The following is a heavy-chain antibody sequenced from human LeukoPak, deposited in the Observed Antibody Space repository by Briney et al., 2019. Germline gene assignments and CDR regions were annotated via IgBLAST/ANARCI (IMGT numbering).Heavy chain of an antibody. Sequence: GESLKISCKGSGYSFTSYWIGWVRQMPGKGLGWMGIIYPGDSATRYSPSFQGQVTISADKSISTAYLQWSSLKDSDTAMYYCARRVPNGNVVSAFDIWGPGTMVTVSS. CDR3: ARRVPNGNVVSAFDI. CDR1: GYSFTSYW. CDR2: IYPGDSAT. D-gene: IGHD1-20*01. V-gene: IGHV5-51*01. J-gene: IGHJ3*02.